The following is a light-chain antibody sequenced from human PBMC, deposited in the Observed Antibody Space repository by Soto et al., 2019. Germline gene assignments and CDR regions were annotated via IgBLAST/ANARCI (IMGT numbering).Light chain of an antibody. CDR3: QQYGSSPIT. CDR1: QSVSSY. V-gene: IGKV3-11*01. Sequence: EIVLTQSPATLSLSPGERSTVSCMASQSVSSYLAWYQQKPGQAPRLLIYDASNRATGIPARFSGSGSGTDFTLTISRLEPEDFAVYYCQQYGSSPITFGQGTRLEIK. J-gene: IGKJ5*01. CDR2: DAS.